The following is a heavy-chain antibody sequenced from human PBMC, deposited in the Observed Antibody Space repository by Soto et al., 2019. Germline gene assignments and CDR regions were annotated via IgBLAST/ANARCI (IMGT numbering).Heavy chain of an antibody. CDR2: ISGSGGST. J-gene: IGHJ4*02. CDR1: GFTFSSSA. D-gene: IGHD2-2*01. CDR3: ATRFTFVVVPAAPFDY. V-gene: IGHV3-23*01. Sequence: GGSLRLSCAASGFTFSSSAMSWVRQAPGKGLEWVSGISGSGGSTYYADSVKGRFTISRDNSKNTLYLQMNSLRAEDTAVYYCATRFTFVVVPAAPFDYWGQGTLVTVSS.